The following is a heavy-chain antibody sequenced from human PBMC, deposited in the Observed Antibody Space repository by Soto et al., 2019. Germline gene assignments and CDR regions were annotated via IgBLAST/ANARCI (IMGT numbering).Heavy chain of an antibody. D-gene: IGHD2-2*01. V-gene: IGHV1-69*13. CDR1: GYTFTSYG. Sequence: SVKVSCKASGYTFTSYGISWVRQAPGQGLEWMGGIIPIFGTANYAQKFQGRVTITADESTSTAYMELSSLRSEDTAVYYCARVVCTSCEEAYYYYGMDVWGQGTTVTVSS. CDR2: IIPIFGTA. CDR3: ARVVCTSCEEAYYYYGMDV. J-gene: IGHJ6*02.